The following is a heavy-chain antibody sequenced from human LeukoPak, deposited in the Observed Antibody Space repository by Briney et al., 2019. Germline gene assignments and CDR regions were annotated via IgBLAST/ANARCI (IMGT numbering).Heavy chain of an antibody. Sequence: PGGSLRLSCAASGFTFSSYGMSWVRQAPGKGLEWVSAISGSGGSTYYADSVKGRFTISRDNSKNTLYLQMSSLRAEDTAVYYCAKVWGASSYYYMDVWGKGTTVTISS. CDR1: GFTFSSYG. D-gene: IGHD1-26*01. J-gene: IGHJ6*03. CDR3: AKVWGASSYYYMDV. CDR2: ISGSGGST. V-gene: IGHV3-23*01.